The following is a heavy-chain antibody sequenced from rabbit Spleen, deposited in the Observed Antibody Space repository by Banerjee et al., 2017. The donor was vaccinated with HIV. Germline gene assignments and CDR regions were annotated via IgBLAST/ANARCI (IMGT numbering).Heavy chain of an antibody. V-gene: IGHV1S40*01. CDR3: ARDLVAVIGWNFSL. CDR2: INTATGKA. CDR1: GFSFSDRDV. J-gene: IGHJ4*01. D-gene: IGHD1-1*01. Sequence: QSLEESGGGLVQPEGSLTLTCKASGFSFSDRDVMCWVRQAPGKGLEWIACINTATGKAVYATWAKGRFTISRTSSTTVTLRMTSLTAADRAAYFCARDLVAVIGWNFSLWGPGTLVTVS.